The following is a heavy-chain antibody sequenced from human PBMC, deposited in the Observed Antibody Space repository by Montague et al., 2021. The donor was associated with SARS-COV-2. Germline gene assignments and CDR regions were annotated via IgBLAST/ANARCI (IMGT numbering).Heavy chain of an antibody. V-gene: IGHV4-59*08. CDR1: GGSISSYY. Sequence: SETLSLTCTVSGGSISSYYWSWIRQHPGKGLLWIVYIIYSGSTNYNHSPNSRVTISADTTKNQFSLKMSSATAADTTVYYCAIQRKATVVTDVLFDYWGQGTLVTVSS. J-gene: IGHJ4*02. D-gene: IGHD4-23*01. CDR2: IIYSGST. CDR3: AIQRKATVVTDVLFDY.